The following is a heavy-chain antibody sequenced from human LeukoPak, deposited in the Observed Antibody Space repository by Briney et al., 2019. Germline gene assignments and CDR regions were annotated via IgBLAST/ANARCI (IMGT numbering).Heavy chain of an antibody. Sequence: GGSLRLSCAASGFTFSSYTMSWVRQAPGKGLEWVSAISGSGGSTYYADSVKGRFTISRDNSKNTLYLQMNSLRAEDTAVYYCAKGNDFWSGPFDYWGQGTLVTVSS. CDR2: ISGSGGST. J-gene: IGHJ4*02. V-gene: IGHV3-23*01. D-gene: IGHD3-3*01. CDR3: AKGNDFWSGPFDY. CDR1: GFTFSSYT.